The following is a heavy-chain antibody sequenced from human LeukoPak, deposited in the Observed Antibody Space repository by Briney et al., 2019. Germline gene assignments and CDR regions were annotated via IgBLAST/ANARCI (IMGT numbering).Heavy chain of an antibody. Sequence: SETLSLTCTVSGGSISSYYWSWIRQPPGKGLEWIGYIYYSGSTNYNPSLKSRVTISVDTSKNQFSLKLSSVTAADTAVYYCARIPHYDFWSGYWESDWFDPWGQGTLVTVSS. J-gene: IGHJ5*02. D-gene: IGHD3-3*01. V-gene: IGHV4-59*01. CDR2: IYYSGST. CDR1: GGSISSYY. CDR3: ARIPHYDFWSGYWESDWFDP.